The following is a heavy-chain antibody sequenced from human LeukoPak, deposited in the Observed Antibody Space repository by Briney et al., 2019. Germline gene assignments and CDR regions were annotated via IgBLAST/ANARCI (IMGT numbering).Heavy chain of an antibody. D-gene: IGHD3-9*01. V-gene: IGHV3-30*04. CDR1: GFTFSSYA. Sequence: GRSLRLSCAASGFTFSSYAMHWVRQAPGKGLEWVAVISYDGSNKYYADSVKGRFTISRDNSKYTLYLQMNSLRAEDTAVYYCAKVDYDILTLVDWGQGTLVTVSS. CDR2: ISYDGSNK. CDR3: AKVDYDILTLVD. J-gene: IGHJ4*02.